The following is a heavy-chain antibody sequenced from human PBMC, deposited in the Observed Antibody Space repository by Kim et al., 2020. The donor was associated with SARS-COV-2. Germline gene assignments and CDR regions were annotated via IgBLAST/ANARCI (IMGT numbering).Heavy chain of an antibody. D-gene: IGHD2-2*01. Sequence: RFTLSRDNAKNSLYLQMNSLRAEDTAVYYCARESGYIVVTDGRYYYGMDVWGQGTTVTVSS. V-gene: IGHV3-11*06. J-gene: IGHJ6*02. CDR3: ARESGYIVVTDGRYYYGMDV.